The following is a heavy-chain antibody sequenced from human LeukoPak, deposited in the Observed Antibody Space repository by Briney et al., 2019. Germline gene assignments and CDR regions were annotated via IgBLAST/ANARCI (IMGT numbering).Heavy chain of an antibody. CDR1: GFTFDDYA. CDR2: ISWNSGSI. CDR3: AKSKGGLAVAAPFDY. J-gene: IGHJ4*02. Sequence: PGGSLRLSCAASGFTFDDYAMHWVRQAPGKGLEWVSGISWNSGSIGYADSVKGRFTISRDNAKNSLYLQMNSLRAEDTALYYCAKSKGGLAVAAPFDYWGQGTLVTVSS. D-gene: IGHD6-19*01. V-gene: IGHV3-9*01.